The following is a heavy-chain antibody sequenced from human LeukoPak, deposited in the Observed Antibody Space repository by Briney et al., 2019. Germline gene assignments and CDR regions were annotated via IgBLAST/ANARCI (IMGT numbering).Heavy chain of an antibody. Sequence: PGGSLRLSCATSGFVFSNYAMNWVRQAPGKGLEYVSAITGDGSTPYYANSVKGRFTTSRDNSRNTLCLQMGSLRSEDMAVYYCARVGFSGYDSWGQGTLVTVSS. CDR2: ITGDGSTP. CDR1: GFVFSNYA. CDR3: ARVGFSGYDS. J-gene: IGHJ5*02. V-gene: IGHV3-64*01. D-gene: IGHD5-12*01.